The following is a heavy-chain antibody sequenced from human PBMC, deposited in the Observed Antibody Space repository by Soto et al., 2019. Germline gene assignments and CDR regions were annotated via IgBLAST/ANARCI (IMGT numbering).Heavy chain of an antibody. CDR1: GFTFSSYA. CDR2: ISYDGSIK. V-gene: IGHV3-30-3*01. J-gene: IGHJ4*02. Sequence: QVQLVESGGGVVQPGRSLRLSCAASGFTFSSYAMHWVRQAPGKGLEWVAVISYDGSIKYYADSVKGRFTISGDNSKNTLYLQMNSLRAEDTAVYYCARDKRDLRFLEWSYYFDYWGQGTLVTVSS. CDR3: ARDKRDLRFLEWSYYFDY. D-gene: IGHD3-3*01.